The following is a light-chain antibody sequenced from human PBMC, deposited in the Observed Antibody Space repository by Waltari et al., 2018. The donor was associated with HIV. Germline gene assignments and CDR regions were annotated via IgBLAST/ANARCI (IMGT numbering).Light chain of an antibody. CDR1: QSVSSN. V-gene: IGKV3-15*01. CDR2: GAS. J-gene: IGKJ1*01. Sequence: EIVMTQSPATLSVSPGERATLSCRASQSVSSNLAWYQQKPGQAPRLLIYGASTRATGMPARFSGSGSGTEFTLTINSLQSEDFAVYYCQHYNKWPPTFGQGTKVEIK. CDR3: QHYNKWPPT.